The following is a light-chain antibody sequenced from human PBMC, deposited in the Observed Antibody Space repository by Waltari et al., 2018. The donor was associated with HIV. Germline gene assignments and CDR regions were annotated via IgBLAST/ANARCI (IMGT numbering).Light chain of an antibody. Sequence: SYELPQPPSVSVSPGQTARITCSGDALPKQYAYWYQERTGQAPVLLIYKDTERPSGIPERFSGSSSGTTATLTIIGVQAQDEADYHCQSADSNASLWVFGGGTKLTVL. CDR3: QSADSNASLWV. J-gene: IGLJ3*02. CDR2: KDT. V-gene: IGLV3-25*03. CDR1: ALPKQY.